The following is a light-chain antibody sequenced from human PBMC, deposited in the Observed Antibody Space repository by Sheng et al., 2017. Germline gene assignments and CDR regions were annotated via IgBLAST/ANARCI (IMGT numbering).Light chain of an antibody. CDR2: NS. J-gene: IGLJ2*01. CDR1: APTSEVI. CDR3: ASWDDSLV. V-gene: IGLV1-47*01. Sequence: QSVLTQPPSASGTPGRRSPSPVLEAAPTSEVIMYRNSERPSGVPDRFSGSKSGTSASLAVSGLRSEDEADYYCASWDDSLVFGGGTRLTVL.